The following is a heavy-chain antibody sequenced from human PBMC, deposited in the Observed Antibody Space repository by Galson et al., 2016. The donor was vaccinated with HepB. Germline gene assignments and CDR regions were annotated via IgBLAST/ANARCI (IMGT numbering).Heavy chain of an antibody. J-gene: IGHJ4*02. CDR3: AYFDF. CDR1: GFTFNNYS. CDR2: ISYDGSDK. V-gene: IGHV3-30*03. Sequence: SLRLSCAASGFTFNNYSMNWVRQAPGKGLEWVSVISYDGSDKYYADSVKGRFTVSRDNAKNTMYLQMNSLRVGDTAVYYCAYFDFWGQGALVTVSS.